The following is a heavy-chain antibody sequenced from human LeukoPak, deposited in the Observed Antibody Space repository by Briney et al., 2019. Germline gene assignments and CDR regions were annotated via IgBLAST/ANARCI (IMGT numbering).Heavy chain of an antibody. D-gene: IGHD3-9*01. CDR1: GYSFTSYW. CDR3: AGRQYDILTGYYPYGFDY. Sequence: GESLKISCKGSGYSFTSYWIGWVRQMPGKGLEWMGIIYPGDSDTRYSPSFQGQVTISADKSISTAYLQWSSLKASDTAMYYCAGRQYDILTGYYPYGFDYWGQGTLVTVSS. J-gene: IGHJ4*02. CDR2: IYPGDSDT. V-gene: IGHV5-51*01.